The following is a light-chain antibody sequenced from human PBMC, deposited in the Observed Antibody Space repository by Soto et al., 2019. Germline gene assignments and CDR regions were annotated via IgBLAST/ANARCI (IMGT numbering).Light chain of an antibody. Sequence: QSALTQPPSASGSPGQSVTISCTGTSSDVGGYNYASWYHHHPAKAPKLMIYEVSERPSGVPDRFSGSKSGNTASLTVSGLQAEDEADYYCSSYAGSNNLVFGGGTKLTVL. CDR1: SSDVGGYNY. CDR3: SSYAGSNNLV. J-gene: IGLJ3*02. CDR2: EVS. V-gene: IGLV2-8*01.